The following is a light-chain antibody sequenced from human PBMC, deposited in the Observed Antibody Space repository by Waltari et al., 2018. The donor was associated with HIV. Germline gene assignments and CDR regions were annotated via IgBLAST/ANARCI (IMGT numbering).Light chain of an antibody. CDR1: RSDLVNYNY. J-gene: IGLJ1*01. Sequence: QSALTQPASVSGSPGQSITISCTGARSDLVNYNYVSWFRQHPGKAPTLMIYELTRRPSGVSNRFSGSKSGNTASLTISGLQAEDEAHYYCSSYTSSSTLVFGTGTKVTVL. CDR3: SSYTSSSTLV. V-gene: IGLV2-14*03. CDR2: ELT.